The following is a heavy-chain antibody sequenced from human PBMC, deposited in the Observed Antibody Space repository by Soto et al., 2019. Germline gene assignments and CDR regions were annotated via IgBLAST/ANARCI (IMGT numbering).Heavy chain of an antibody. J-gene: IGHJ6*02. D-gene: IGHD1-26*01. V-gene: IGHV1-69*13. CDR1: GGTFSSYA. Sequence: GASVKVSCKASGGTFSSYAISWVRQAPGQGLEWMGGVIPIFGTANYAQKFQGRVTITADESTSTAYMELSSLRSEDTAVYYFARDTPGKTLLGYYYGMDVWGQGTTVTVSS. CDR2: VIPIFGTA. CDR3: ARDTPGKTLLGYYYGMDV.